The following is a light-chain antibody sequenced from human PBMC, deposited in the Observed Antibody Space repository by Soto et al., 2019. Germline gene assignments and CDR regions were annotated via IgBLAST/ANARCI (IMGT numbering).Light chain of an antibody. CDR1: QSVSSSY. J-gene: IGKJ5*01. V-gene: IGKV3-20*01. Sequence: EIVFAQSPGPLALSPGERATLSCRASQSVSSSYLAWYQQKPGQAPRLLIYGASSRATGIPDRFSGSGSGTDFTLTISRLEPEDFAVYYCKQYGSSITCGQGTRREIK. CDR2: GAS. CDR3: KQYGSSIT.